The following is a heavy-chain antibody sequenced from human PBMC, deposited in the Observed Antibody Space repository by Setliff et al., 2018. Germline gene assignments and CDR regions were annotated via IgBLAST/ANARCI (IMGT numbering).Heavy chain of an antibody. CDR2: IYYSGST. J-gene: IGHJ4*02. D-gene: IGHD3-16*01. CDR1: GGSFSTYY. V-gene: IGHV4-59*01. Sequence: SETLSLTCAVYGGSFSTYYWIWIRQPPGKGLEWIGSIYYSGSTNYNPSLKSRVTISVGTSKNQSSLKLSSVTAADTAVYYCAGGREFDYWGQGTLVTSPQ. CDR3: AGGREFDY.